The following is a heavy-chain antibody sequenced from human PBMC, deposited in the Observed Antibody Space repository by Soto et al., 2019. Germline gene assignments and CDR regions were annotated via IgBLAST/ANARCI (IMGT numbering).Heavy chain of an antibody. J-gene: IGHJ1*01. CDR2: IYYSGST. CDR1: GGSISSYY. D-gene: IGHD3-22*01. CDR3: ARTYYYDSSGPGIYFQH. Sequence: SETLSLTCTVSGGSISSYYWSWIRQPPGKGLEWIGYIYYSGSTNYNPSLKSRVTISVDTSKNQFSLKLSSVTAADTAVYYCARTYYYDSSGPGIYFQHWGQGTLVTVS. V-gene: IGHV4-59*01.